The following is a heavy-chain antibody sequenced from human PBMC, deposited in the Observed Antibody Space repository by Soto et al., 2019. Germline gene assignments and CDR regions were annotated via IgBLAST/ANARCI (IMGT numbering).Heavy chain of an antibody. CDR3: GRGSSDYAGTLRVDY. V-gene: IGHV3-53*02. CDR2: IYSGGNV. J-gene: IGHJ4*02. Sequence: EVQLVESGGGLIQPGGSLRLSCAASGFTVSSNYMNWVRQAPGTGLEWVSVIYSGGNVYYADSVKGRFTISRDNSKNTLYLHMNGLRGEDTAVYYCGRGSSDYAGTLRVDYCGQVTLVIVSS. CDR1: GFTVSSNY. D-gene: IGHD3-22*01.